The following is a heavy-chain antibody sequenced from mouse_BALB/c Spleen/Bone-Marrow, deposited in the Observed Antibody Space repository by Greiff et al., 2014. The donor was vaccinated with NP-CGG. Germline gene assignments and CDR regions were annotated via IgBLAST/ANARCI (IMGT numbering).Heavy chain of an antibody. CDR1: GYAFSSYW. J-gene: IGHJ3*01. Sequence: QVHVKQSGAELVRPGSSVKISCKASGYAFSSYWMNWVKQRPGQGLEWIGQIYPGDGDTYYNGKFKGKATLTADNSSSTAYMQLSSLTSEDSAVYFCARETYGNAWSAYWGQGTLVTVSA. CDR3: ARETYGNAWSAY. D-gene: IGHD2-1*01. CDR2: IYPGDGDT. V-gene: IGHV1-80*01.